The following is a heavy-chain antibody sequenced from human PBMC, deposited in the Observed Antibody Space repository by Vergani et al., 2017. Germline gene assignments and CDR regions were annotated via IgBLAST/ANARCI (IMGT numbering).Heavy chain of an antibody. J-gene: IGHJ6*03. V-gene: IGHV3-33*01. CDR1: GFTLSSHA. CDR3: ARSGYCAHGVCYMTYYYYMDV. D-gene: IGHD2-8*01. Sequence: QVQLEESGGGVVQPGRSLRLSCVGSGFTLSSHAMHWVRQAPGKGLEWVAFIWYDGSKEYYADSVKGRFTISRDNSKNTLYLQMNNLRAADTAVYYCARSGYCAHGVCYMTYYYYMDVWGKGTAVTVSS. CDR2: IWYDGSKE.